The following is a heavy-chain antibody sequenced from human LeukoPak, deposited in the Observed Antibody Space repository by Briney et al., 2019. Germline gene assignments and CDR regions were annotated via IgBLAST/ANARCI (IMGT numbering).Heavy chain of an antibody. CDR2: IRYDGSNK. CDR1: GFTFSSYG. V-gene: IGHV3-30*02. J-gene: IGHJ6*03. CDR3: AKGSGDTAMVYYYYYYMDV. D-gene: IGHD5-18*01. Sequence: GGSLRLSCAASGFTFSSYGMHWVRQAPGKGLEWVAFIRYDGSNKYYEDSVKGRFTISRDNSKNTLYLQMNSLRAEDTAVYYCAKGSGDTAMVYYYYYYMDVWGKGTTVTVSS.